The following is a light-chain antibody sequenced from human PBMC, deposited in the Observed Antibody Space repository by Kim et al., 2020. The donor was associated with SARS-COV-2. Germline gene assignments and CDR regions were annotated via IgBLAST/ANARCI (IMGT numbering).Light chain of an antibody. CDR2: TNN. V-gene: IGLV1-47*01. CDR1: TSNIGSNY. J-gene: IGLJ3*02. CDR3: ATWDDRLSGPV. Sequence: QYVLTQPPSASGTPGQRVTISCSGSTSNIGSNYVYWIQQLPGTAPKLLIYTNNQRPSGVPDRFSGSKSGTSASLAIGGLRSEDEADYHCATWDDRLSGPVFVGGTQLTVL.